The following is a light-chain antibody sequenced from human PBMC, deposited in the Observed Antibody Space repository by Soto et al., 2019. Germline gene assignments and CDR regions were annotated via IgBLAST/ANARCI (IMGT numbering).Light chain of an antibody. CDR2: DDS. J-gene: IGLJ1*01. CDR1: NXGSRS. CDR3: QVWESSSHQPEV. V-gene: IGLV3-21*02. Sequence: SYELTQPPSVSVAPGQTASVTCGGDNXGSRSVHWYQQKPGQAPVLVVFDDSDRPSGIPERFSGSNSGNTATLTISSVEAGDEADYYCQVWESSSHQPEVFGTGTKVTVL.